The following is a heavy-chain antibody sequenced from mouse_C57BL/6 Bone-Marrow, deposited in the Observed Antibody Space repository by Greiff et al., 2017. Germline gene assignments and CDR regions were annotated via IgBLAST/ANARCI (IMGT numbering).Heavy chain of an antibody. CDR2: IYPRSGNT. CDR3: ARGGVPYYYAMDY. CDR1: GYTFTSYG. V-gene: IGHV1-81*01. J-gene: IGHJ4*01. Sequence: QVQLQQSGAELARPGASVKLSCTASGYTFTSYGISWVKQRTGQGLEWIGEIYPRSGNTYYTEKFKGKATLTADKSSSTAYMELRSLTSEDSAVYFCARGGVPYYYAMDYWGQGTSVTVSS.